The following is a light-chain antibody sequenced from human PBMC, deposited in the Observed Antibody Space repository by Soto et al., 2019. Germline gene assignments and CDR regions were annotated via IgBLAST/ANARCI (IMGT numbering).Light chain of an antibody. J-gene: IGKJ4*01. CDR3: QQYNTWPVT. V-gene: IGKV3D-15*01. CDR2: GAS. Sequence: EIVMTQSPATLSVSPGETTRLSCRASQSINSDVAGYQQKVGQTPRLLIHGASTRATGIDARFSGSGSGKEFTTTISGLQSEDFATYYCQQYNTWPVTFGGGTKVDI. CDR1: QSINSD.